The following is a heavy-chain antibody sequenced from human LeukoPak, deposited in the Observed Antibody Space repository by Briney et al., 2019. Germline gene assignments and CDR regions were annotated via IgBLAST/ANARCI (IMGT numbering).Heavy chain of an antibody. CDR3: ARSQNYYGSGDY. J-gene: IGHJ4*02. CDR2: IYYTGST. D-gene: IGHD3-10*01. V-gene: IGHV4-61*01. CDR1: GDSVSNGNYY. Sequence: SETLSLTCTVSGDSVSNGNYYWSWIRQPPGKALEWIGYIYYTGSTYYNPSLEGRVTISVDTSRNQFSVKLSSVTAADTAVYYCARSQNYYGSGDYWSQGTLVTVSS.